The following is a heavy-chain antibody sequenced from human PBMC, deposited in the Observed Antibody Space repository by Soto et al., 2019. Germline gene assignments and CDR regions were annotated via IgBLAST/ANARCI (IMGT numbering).Heavy chain of an antibody. CDR1: GGTFSSYT. CDR3: AINYHDTAPY. J-gene: IGHJ3*01. Sequence: QVQLVQSGADVKKPGSSVKVSCKASGGTFSSYTISWVRQAPGQGLEWMGRIIPILGVANYAHNFQGRVTITADKSTSTAFMELSSLRSEDTAVYYCAINYHDTAPYWGQGTMVTVSS. V-gene: IGHV1-69*02. CDR2: IIPILGVA. D-gene: IGHD3-22*01.